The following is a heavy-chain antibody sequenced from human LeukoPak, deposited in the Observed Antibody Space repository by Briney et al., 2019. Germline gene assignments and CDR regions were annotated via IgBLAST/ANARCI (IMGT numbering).Heavy chain of an antibody. CDR1: GLTFSDYE. J-gene: IGHJ1*01. D-gene: IGHD6-13*01. CDR3: TPPAAGLRRTISTEYFQH. Sequence: PGGSLRLSCAAAGLTFSDYEMYWVRQAPGKGLEWVSYISSSGETIYYADSVKGRFTISRDNANKSLYLRMSSLRVEDTAIYYCTPPAAGLRRTISTEYFQHWGQGALVTVSS. CDR2: ISSSGETI. V-gene: IGHV3-48*03.